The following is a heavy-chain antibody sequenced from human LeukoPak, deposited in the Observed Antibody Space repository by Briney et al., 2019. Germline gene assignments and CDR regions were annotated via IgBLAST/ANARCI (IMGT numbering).Heavy chain of an antibody. CDR3: ARALRAYYFDD. Sequence: GGSLRLSCAASGFTFSRESMNWVRQAPGKGLEWVSYISSSSSTIYYADSVEGRFTISRDNAKNSLFLQLNSLRAEDTAVYYCARALRAYYFDDWGQGTLVTVSS. V-gene: IGHV3-48*01. J-gene: IGHJ4*02. CDR2: ISSSSSTI. CDR1: GFTFSRES. D-gene: IGHD2-21*01.